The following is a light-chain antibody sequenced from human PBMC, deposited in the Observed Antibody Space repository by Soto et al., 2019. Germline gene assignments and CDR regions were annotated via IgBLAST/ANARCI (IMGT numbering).Light chain of an antibody. V-gene: IGKV1-5*01. J-gene: IGKJ2*02. CDR1: QSVTDW. Sequence: DIQLTQSPSTLSASVGDRVTITCRASQSVTDWLAWYQQKPGKAPKLLIYDASSLQIGVPSRFSGSGSGTEFSLTISSLQPDDFATYYCQQYYRSCTFGQGNKVEIK. CDR2: DAS. CDR3: QQYYRSCT.